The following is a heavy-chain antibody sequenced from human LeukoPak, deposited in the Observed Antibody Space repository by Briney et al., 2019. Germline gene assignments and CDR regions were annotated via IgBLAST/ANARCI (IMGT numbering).Heavy chain of an antibody. CDR2: INHSGST. CDR3: ARARMVYAFYYYYMDV. Sequence: SETLSLTCAVYGGSFSGYYWSWIRQPPGKGLEWIGEINHSGSTNYNPSLKSRVTMSVDTSKNQFSLKLSSVTAADTAVYYCARARMVYAFYYYYMDVWGKGTTVTVSS. V-gene: IGHV4-34*01. J-gene: IGHJ6*03. D-gene: IGHD2-8*01. CDR1: GGSFSGYY.